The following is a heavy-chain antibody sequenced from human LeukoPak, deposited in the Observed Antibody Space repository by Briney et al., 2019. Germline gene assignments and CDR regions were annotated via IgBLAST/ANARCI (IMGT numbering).Heavy chain of an antibody. CDR2: IIPILGIA. D-gene: IGHD6-19*01. J-gene: IGHJ4*02. CDR1: GGTFSSYA. CDR3: ARGEGSGWYLE. V-gene: IGHV1-69*04. Sequence: ASVKVSCKASGGTFSSYAISWVRQAPGQGPEWMGRIIPILGIANYAQKFQGRVTITADKSTSTAYMELSSLRSEDTAVYYCARGEGSGWYLEWGQGTLVTVSS.